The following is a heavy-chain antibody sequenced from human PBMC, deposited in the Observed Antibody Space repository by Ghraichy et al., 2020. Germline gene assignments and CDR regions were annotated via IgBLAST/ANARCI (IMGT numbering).Heavy chain of an antibody. D-gene: IGHD2-21*02. CDR2: INHSGST. CDR3: ARLGGGDADY. CDR1: GGSFSGYY. V-gene: IGHV4-34*01. J-gene: IGHJ4*02. Sequence: SETLSLTCAVYGGSFSGYYWSWIRQPPGKGLEWIGEINHSGSTNYNPSLKSRVTISVDTSKNQFSLKLSSVTAADTAVYYCARLGGGDADYWGQGTLVTVSS.